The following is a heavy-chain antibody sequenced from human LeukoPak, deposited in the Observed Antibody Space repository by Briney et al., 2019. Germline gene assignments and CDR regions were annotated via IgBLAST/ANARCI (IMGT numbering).Heavy chain of an antibody. D-gene: IGHD1-26*01. J-gene: IGHJ4*02. CDR2: ISGSGNTR. CDR3: SRDFVGADDY. CDR1: GFTFSTYS. V-gene: IGHV3-48*01. Sequence: PGGSLRLSCAASGFTFSTYSMNWVRQAPGKGLELVSYISGSGNTRYYADSVKGRFTISRDNAKNSLYLQMNSLRAGDTAVYYCSRDFVGADDYWGQGTLVTVSS.